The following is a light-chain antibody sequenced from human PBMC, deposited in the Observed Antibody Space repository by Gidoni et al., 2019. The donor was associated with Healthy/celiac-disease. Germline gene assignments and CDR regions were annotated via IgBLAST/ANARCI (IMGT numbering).Light chain of an antibody. Sequence: DIQMTQSPSSLSASVGDRVTITCRASQSFSSYLNWYQQKPGKAPKLLIYAASSFQSGVPSRFSGIGSGTDFTLTISSLQPEDFATYSFQQSYSTPYTFGQGTKLEIK. CDR2: AAS. V-gene: IGKV1-39*01. CDR1: QSFSSY. J-gene: IGKJ2*01. CDR3: QQSYSTPYT.